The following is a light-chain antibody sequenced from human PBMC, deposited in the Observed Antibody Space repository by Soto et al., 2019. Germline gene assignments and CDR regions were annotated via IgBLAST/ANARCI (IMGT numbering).Light chain of an antibody. J-gene: IGKJ5*01. Sequence: EVVFTQSPSTVSLSPGERAILSCRASQSVSTFLAWFQQKPGQPPRLLIYNASNRTTGIPARFSGSGSGTDFTLTISSLEPEDFAVYYCQQRGDWPPITFGQGTRLEIK. V-gene: IGKV3-11*01. CDR3: QQRGDWPPIT. CDR1: QSVSTF. CDR2: NAS.